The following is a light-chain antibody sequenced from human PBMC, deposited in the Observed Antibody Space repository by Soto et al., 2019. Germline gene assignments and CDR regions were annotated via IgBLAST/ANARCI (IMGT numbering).Light chain of an antibody. CDR2: DVG. Sequence: QSALTQPRSVSGSPGQSVTISCTGTSSDVGGYNYVSWYQQHPGKAPQLMIYDVGKRPSGVPDRFSGSKSGNTASLTISGLQAEDEADYYCCSYAGSYTLYVFGTGTKLTVL. V-gene: IGLV2-11*01. CDR3: CSYAGSYTLYV. CDR1: SSDVGGYNY. J-gene: IGLJ1*01.